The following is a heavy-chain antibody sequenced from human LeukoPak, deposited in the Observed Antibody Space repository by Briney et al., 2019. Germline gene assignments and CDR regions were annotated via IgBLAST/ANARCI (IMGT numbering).Heavy chain of an antibody. CDR2: INHSGST. Sequence: SETLSLTCAVYGGSFSGYYWSWIRQPPGKGLEWIGEINHSGSTNYNPSLKSRVTISVDTSKNQFSLKLSSVTAADMAVYYCARGRQYCSSTSCYGTAREFDYWGQGTLVTVSS. V-gene: IGHV4-34*01. CDR1: GGSFSGYY. CDR3: ARGRQYCSSTSCYGTAREFDY. D-gene: IGHD2-2*01. J-gene: IGHJ4*02.